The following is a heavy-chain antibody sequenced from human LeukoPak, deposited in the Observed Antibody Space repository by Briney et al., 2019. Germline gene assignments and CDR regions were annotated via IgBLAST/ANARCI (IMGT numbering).Heavy chain of an antibody. CDR2: IYYSGST. CDR1: GGSISSGSYY. V-gene: IGHV4-31*03. Sequence: SQTLSLTCTVSGGSISSGSYYWSWIRQRPGKGLEWIGYIYYSGSTYYNPSLKSRVTISVDTSKNQFSLKLSSVTAADTAVYYCARGCSSTSCYDYWGQGTLVTVSS. CDR3: ARGCSSTSCYDY. J-gene: IGHJ4*02. D-gene: IGHD2-2*01.